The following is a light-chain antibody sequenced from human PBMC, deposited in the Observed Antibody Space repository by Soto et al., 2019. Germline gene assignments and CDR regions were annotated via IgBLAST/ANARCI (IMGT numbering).Light chain of an antibody. CDR1: QDINSY. J-gene: IGKJ4*01. CDR3: QQYNICPLT. V-gene: IGKV1D-16*01. CDR2: GAS. Sequence: DVQMTQSPSSLSASVGDRVTITCRASQDINSYLAWYQQKPGNAPKSLIYGASSLQTGVPSRFSGSESGTDFTLTISNLQPEDSATYYCQQYNICPLTFGGGTKVEIK.